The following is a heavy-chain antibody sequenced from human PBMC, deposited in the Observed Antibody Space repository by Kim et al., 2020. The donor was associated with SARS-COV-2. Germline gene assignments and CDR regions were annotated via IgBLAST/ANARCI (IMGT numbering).Heavy chain of an antibody. CDR2: ISSSSSYI. CDR1: GFTFSSYS. V-gene: IGHV3-21*01. J-gene: IGHJ4*02. Sequence: GGSLRLSCAGSGFTFSSYSMNWVRQAPGKGLEWVSSISSSSSYIYYADSVKGRFTISRDNAKNSLYLQMNSLRAEDTAVYYCARGVAAGGFDYWGQGTLVTVSS. CDR3: ARGVAAGGFDY. D-gene: IGHD6-13*01.